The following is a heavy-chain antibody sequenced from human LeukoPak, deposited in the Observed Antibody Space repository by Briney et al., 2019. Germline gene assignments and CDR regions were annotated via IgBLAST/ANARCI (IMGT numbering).Heavy chain of an antibody. D-gene: IGHD3-10*01. V-gene: IGHV1-2*02. Sequence: EASVKVSCKASGYTFTGYYMHWVRQAPGQGLEWMGWINPNSGGTNYAQKFQGRVTMTRDTSISTAYMELSRLRSDDTAVYYCASDGAYYGSGSYYYYFDHWGQGTLVTVSS. J-gene: IGHJ4*02. CDR3: ASDGAYYGSGSYYYYFDH. CDR1: GYTFTGYY. CDR2: INPNSGGT.